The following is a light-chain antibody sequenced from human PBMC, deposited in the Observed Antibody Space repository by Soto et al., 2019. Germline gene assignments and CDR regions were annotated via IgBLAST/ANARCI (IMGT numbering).Light chain of an antibody. CDR3: QQYGSSHT. CDR1: QSVSSCY. Sequence: EIVLTQSPGTLSLSPGERATLSCRARQSVSSCYLAWYQQKPGQAPRLLIYGASSRATGIPDRFRGSVSGTDFPLTISRLEPEDFAVYYCQQYGSSHTFGQGTKLEIK. V-gene: IGKV3-20*01. CDR2: GAS. J-gene: IGKJ2*01.